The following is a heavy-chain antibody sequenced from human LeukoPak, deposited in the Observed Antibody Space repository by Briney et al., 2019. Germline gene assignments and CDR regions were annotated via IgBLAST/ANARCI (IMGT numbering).Heavy chain of an antibody. CDR2: IYYSGST. Sequence: SETLSLTCTVSGGSISSSSYYWGWLRQPPGKGLEWIGSIYYSGSTYYNPSLKSRVTISVDTSKNQFSLKLSSVTAADTAVYYCARGIAAAGTGGDYWGQGTLVTVSS. CDR3: ARGIAAAGTGGDY. D-gene: IGHD6-13*01. J-gene: IGHJ4*02. V-gene: IGHV4-39*01. CDR1: GGSISSSSYY.